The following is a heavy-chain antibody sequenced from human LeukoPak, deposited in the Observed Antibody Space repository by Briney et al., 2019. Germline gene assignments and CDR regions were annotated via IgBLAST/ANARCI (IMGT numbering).Heavy chain of an antibody. CDR2: INPHSGGT. J-gene: IGHJ4*02. CDR3: WRWVTGDYGDYFGY. Sequence: ASVKVSCKASGYTFTGYFIHWVRQAPGQGLEWMGWINPHSGGTNYAQKFQGRVTMTRDTSISTAYMELGSLRSDDTAVYFCWRWVTGDYGDYFGYWGQGTLVTVSS. V-gene: IGHV1-2*02. CDR1: GYTFTGYF. D-gene: IGHD4-17*01.